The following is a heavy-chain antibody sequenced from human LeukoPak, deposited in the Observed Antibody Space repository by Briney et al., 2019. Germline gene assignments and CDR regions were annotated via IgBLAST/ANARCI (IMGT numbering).Heavy chain of an antibody. V-gene: IGHV1-2*02. CDR3: AREASEQLTPYNWFDP. D-gene: IGHD6-13*01. J-gene: IGHJ5*02. CDR1: GYTFTGDY. CDR2: INPNSGGT. Sequence: GASVKVSCKASGYTFTGDYMHWVRQAPGQGLEWMGWINPNSGGTNYAQKFQGRVTMTRDTSISTAYMELSRLRSDDTAVYYCAREASEQLTPYNWFDPWGQGTLVTVSS.